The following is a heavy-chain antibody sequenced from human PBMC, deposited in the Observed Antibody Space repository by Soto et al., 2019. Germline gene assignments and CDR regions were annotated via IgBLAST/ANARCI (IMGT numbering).Heavy chain of an antibody. CDR1: GYTFTSYA. CDR2: INAGNGNT. V-gene: IGHV1-3*01. D-gene: IGHD1-26*01. CDR3: ARDLGSYSVFDY. J-gene: IGHJ4*02. Sequence: QVQLVQSGAEVRKPGASVKVSCKASGYTFTSYAMHWVRQAPGQRLEWMGWINAGNGNTRYSQKFKGRVTITRDTSASTAYMELSSLRSEDTAVYYCARDLGSYSVFDYWGQGTLVTVSS.